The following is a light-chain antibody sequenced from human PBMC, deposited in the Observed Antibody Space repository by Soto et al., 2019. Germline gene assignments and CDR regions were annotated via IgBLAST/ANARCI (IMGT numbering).Light chain of an antibody. CDR3: QQYDILPIT. CDR1: DDIINS. Sequence: DLPVTQSPSSLSASVGDRVTITCQASDDIINSLNWYQQKPGKAPKLLIHDASILQTGVPSRFSGGGSGTDFTFTITSLQPEDIATYYCQQYDILPITFGGGTKVEIK. CDR2: DAS. J-gene: IGKJ4*01. V-gene: IGKV1-33*01.